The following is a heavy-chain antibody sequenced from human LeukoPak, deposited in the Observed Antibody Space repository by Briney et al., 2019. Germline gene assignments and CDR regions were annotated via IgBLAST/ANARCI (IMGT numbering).Heavy chain of an antibody. CDR2: INHSGST. CDR1: GGSFSGYY. V-gene: IGHV4-34*01. J-gene: IGHJ4*02. D-gene: IGHD2/OR15-2a*01. CDR3: ARNFQYFDLPDY. Sequence: SETLSLTCAVYGGSFSGYYWSWIRQPPGKGLEWIGEINHSGSTYYNPSLKGRVTISVDTSKNQFSLKLISVTAAGTAVYYCARNFQYFDLPDYWGQGTLVTVSS.